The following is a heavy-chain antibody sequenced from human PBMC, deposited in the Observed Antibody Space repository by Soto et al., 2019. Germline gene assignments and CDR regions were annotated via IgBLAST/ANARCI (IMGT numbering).Heavy chain of an antibody. V-gene: IGHV3-30*18. J-gene: IGHJ4*02. CDR3: AKDLTGGYSGPMGY. D-gene: IGHD5-12*01. CDR2: ISYDGSNK. Sequence: GGFLRLSCAASGFTFSSYGMHWVRQAPGKGLEWVAVISYDGSNKYYADSVKGRFTISRDNSKNTLYLQMNSLRAEDTAVYYCAKDLTGGYSGPMGYWGQGTLVTVSS. CDR1: GFTFSSYG.